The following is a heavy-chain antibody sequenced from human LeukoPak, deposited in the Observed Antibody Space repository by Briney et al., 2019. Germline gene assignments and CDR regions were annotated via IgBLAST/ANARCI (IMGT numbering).Heavy chain of an antibody. CDR2: INPNSGGT. V-gene: IGHV1-2*06. D-gene: IGHD3-10*01. Sequence: ASVKVSCKASGYTFTSYYMHWVRQAPGQGLEWMGRINPNSGGTSYAQNFQGRVSMTRDTSISTTYMELSGLTSDDTAVYYCARGGSGSGYLYYFDYWGQGTLVSVSS. CDR3: ARGGSGSGYLYYFDY. J-gene: IGHJ4*02. CDR1: GYTFTSYY.